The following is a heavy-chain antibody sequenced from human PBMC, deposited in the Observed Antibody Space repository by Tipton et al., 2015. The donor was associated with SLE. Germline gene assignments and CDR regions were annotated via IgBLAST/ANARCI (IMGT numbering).Heavy chain of an antibody. D-gene: IGHD6-19*01. Sequence: LRLSCAVYGGSFSGYYWSWIRQPPGKGLEWIGEINHSGSTNYNPSLKSRVTISVDTSKNQFSLKLSSVTAADTAVYYCARDQAVAGSYYFDYWGQGTLVTVSS. J-gene: IGHJ4*02. CDR3: ARDQAVAGSYYFDY. CDR1: GGSFSGYY. V-gene: IGHV4-34*01. CDR2: INHSGST.